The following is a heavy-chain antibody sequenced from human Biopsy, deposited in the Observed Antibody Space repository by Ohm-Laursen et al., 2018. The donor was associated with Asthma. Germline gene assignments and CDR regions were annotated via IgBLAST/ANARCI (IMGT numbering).Heavy chain of an antibody. CDR3: TTGFWWTFDY. CDR1: GFTFSSYW. D-gene: IGHD3-16*01. V-gene: IGHV3-74*01. CDR2: INSDGSST. J-gene: IGHJ4*02. Sequence: SLRLSCTASGFTFSSYWMHWVRQAPGKGLVWVSRINSDGSSTSYADSVKGRFTISGDNAKNTLYLEMNSLKTEDTAVYYCTTGFWWTFDYWGQGTLVTVSS.